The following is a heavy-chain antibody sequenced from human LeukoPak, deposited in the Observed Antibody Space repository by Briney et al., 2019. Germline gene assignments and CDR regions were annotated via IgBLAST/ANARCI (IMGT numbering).Heavy chain of an antibody. CDR3: ARDRGAGASYFQY. D-gene: IGHD6-13*01. V-gene: IGHV4-59*12. CDR2: IYYSGST. J-gene: IGHJ1*01. CDR1: GGSISSYY. Sequence: PSETLSLTCTVSGGSISSYYWSWIRQPPGKGLEWIGYIYYSGSTNYNPSLKSRVTISVDTSKNQFSLSLSSVTAADTAVYYCARDRGAGASYFQYWGQGTLVTVSS.